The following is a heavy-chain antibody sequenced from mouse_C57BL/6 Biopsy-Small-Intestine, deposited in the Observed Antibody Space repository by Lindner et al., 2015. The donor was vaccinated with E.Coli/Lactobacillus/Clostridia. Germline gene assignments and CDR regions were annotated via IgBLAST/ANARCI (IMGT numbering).Heavy chain of an antibody. CDR2: IYPGDGDT. CDR1: GYAFSSSW. J-gene: IGHJ4*01. D-gene: IGHD1-3*01. CDR3: ARSHSGYYAMDY. Sequence: VQLQESGPELVKPGASVKISCKASGYAFSSSWMNWVRQRPGKGLEWIGRIYPGDGDTNYNGKFEGKATLTADKSSSTAYMQLSSLTSEDSAVYFCARSHSGYYAMDYWGQGTSVTVSS. V-gene: IGHV1-82*01.